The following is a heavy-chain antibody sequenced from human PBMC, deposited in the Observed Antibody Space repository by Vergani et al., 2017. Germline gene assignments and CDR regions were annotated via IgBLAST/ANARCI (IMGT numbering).Heavy chain of an antibody. V-gene: IGHV4-59*12. CDR2: INHSGST. CDR1: GGSISSYY. J-gene: IGHJ4*02. CDR3: ARRSYRCPFDY. Sequence: QVQLQESSPGLVKPSETLSLTCTVSGGSISSYYWSWIRQPPGKGLEWIGEINHSGSTNYNPSLKSRVTISVDTSKNQFSLKLSSVTAADTAVYYCARRSYRCPFDYWGQGTLVTVSS. D-gene: IGHD1-14*01.